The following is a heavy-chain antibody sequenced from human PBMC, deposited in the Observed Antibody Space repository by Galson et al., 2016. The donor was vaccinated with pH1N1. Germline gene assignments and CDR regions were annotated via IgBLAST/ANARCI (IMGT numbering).Heavy chain of an antibody. V-gene: IGHV4-30-4*01. CDR2: ISYSGGT. Sequence: TLSLTCTVSGGSISSADYCWNWIRQPPGRGLEWIGYISYSGGTYYNPSLKSRIIISVDKSQNQFSLNLNSVTAADAAVYYCARVRSYGYWYFDLWGRGTLVTVSS. CDR1: GGSISSADYC. D-gene: IGHD4-17*01. J-gene: IGHJ2*01. CDR3: ARVRSYGYWYFDL.